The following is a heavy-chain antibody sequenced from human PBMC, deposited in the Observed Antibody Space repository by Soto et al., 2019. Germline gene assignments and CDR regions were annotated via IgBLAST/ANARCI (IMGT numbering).Heavy chain of an antibody. J-gene: IGHJ3*02. CDR1: GYPVTAYY. V-gene: IGHV1-2*02. CDR3: ARGGGVGVAGSAAFDM. Sequence: QLHLVHSGAVVKKPGASVTVSCSASGYPVTAYYMHWVRQAPGRGLEWMGGINPATGAAKYTQTCQGRVAMTRDTSTSTVFMELSGLTSGDTAVFYCARGGGVGVAGSAAFDMWGQGTLVTVSS. CDR2: INPATGAA. D-gene: IGHD3-3*01.